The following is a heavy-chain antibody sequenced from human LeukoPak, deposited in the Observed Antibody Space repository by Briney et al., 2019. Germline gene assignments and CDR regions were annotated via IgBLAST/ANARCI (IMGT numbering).Heavy chain of an antibody. J-gene: IGHJ4*02. CDR2: INHSGST. CDR1: GGSFSGYY. V-gene: IGHV4-34*01. D-gene: IGHD3-22*01. CDR3: ARGSSLTYYYDSSGSIGDY. Sequence: SETLSLTCAVYGGSFSGYYWSWIRQPPGKGLEWIGEINHSGSTNYNPSLKSRVTISVDTSKNQFSLKLSSVTAADTAVYYCARGSSLTYYYDSSGSIGDYWGQGTLVTVSS.